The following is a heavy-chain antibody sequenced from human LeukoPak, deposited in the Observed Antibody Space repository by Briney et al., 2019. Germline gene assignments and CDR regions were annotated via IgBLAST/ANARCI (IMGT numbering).Heavy chain of an antibody. D-gene: IGHD1-26*01. V-gene: IGHV3-53*01. CDR1: GFTVSNNR. Sequence: GGSLSLSYAASGFTVSNNRLSWVRPAPGMGLEWVSTIYSDGNTYYPDSVKGRFTISRDGSKNTLYLQLNSLRTEDTAIYYCVREREGSNSEHWGQGTLVTVSS. CDR2: IYSDGNT. CDR3: VREREGSNSEH. J-gene: IGHJ1*01.